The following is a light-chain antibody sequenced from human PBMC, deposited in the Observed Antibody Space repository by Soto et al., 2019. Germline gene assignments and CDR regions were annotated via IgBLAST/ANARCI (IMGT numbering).Light chain of an antibody. CDR1: QGVNSN. V-gene: IGKV3D-15*01. CDR3: QQYHNWHRM. J-gene: IGKJ1*01. CDR2: GAS. Sequence: EIVMTQSPATLSVSPGERAALSCRASQGVNSNLAWYQQKPGQAPRLLIYGASTRATGIPARFSGRGSGTEFTLSISGLESEDFVFYYCQQYHNWHRMFGQGTKVEI.